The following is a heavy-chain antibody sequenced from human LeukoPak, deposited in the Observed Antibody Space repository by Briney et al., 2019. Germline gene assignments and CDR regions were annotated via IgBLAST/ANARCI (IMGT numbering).Heavy chain of an antibody. CDR3: ARGGYKSVGRGDY. J-gene: IGHJ4*02. V-gene: IGHV1-8*01. CDR2: MNPNSGNT. CDR1: GYTFTSYD. D-gene: IGHD5-24*01. Sequence: GASVKVSCKASGYTFTSYDINWVRQATGQGLEWMGWMNPNSGNTGYAQKLQGRVTMTTDTSTSTAYMELRSLRSDDTAVYYCARGGYKSVGRGDYWGQGTLVTVSS.